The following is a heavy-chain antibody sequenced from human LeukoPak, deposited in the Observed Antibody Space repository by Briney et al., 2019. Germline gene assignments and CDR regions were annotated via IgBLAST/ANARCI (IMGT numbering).Heavy chain of an antibody. CDR1: GGSISSYY. V-gene: IGHV4-4*07. CDR3: ARERHDWLLVGVWFDP. J-gene: IGHJ5*02. CDR2: IYTSGST. D-gene: IGHD3-9*01. Sequence: SETLSLTCTVSGGSISSYYWSWIRQPAGKGLEWIGRIYTSGSTNYNPSLKSRVTMSVDTSKNQFSLKLSSVTAADTAVYYCARERHDWLLVGVWFDPWGQGTLVTVSS.